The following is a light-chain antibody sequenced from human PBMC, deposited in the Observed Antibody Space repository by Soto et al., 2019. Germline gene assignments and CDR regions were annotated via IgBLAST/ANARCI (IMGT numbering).Light chain of an antibody. CDR1: SSDVGSYNL. V-gene: IGLV2-23*01. CDR3: CSYAGSSTLVV. J-gene: IGLJ2*01. CDR2: EGS. Sequence: QSVLTQPASVSGSRGQSITMSCAGTSSDVGSYNLVSWYQQHPGKAPKLMIYEGSKRPSGVSNRFSGSKSGNTASLTISGLQAEDEADYYCCSYAGSSTLVVFGGGTKLTVL.